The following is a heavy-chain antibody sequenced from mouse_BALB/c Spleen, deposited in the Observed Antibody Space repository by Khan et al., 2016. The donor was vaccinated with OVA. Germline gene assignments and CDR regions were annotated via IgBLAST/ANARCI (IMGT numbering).Heavy chain of an antibody. J-gene: IGHJ4*01. D-gene: IGHD2-1*01. CDR3: ARPANSTYSMDY. V-gene: IGHV9-3-1*01. Sequence: QIQLVQSGPELEKPGETVNISCKASGYTFTKYGMNWVKQAPGKGLEWMGWINTYTGEPTYADDFKGRFAFSMETSASTAYLQLNNLTDEDTAIYVGARPANSTYSMDYWGQGTSVTVSS. CDR2: INTYTGEP. CDR1: GYTFTKYG.